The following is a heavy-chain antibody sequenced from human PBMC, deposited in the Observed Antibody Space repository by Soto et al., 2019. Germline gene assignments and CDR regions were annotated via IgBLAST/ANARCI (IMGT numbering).Heavy chain of an antibody. CDR2: MFYSGST. V-gene: IGHV4-59*01. CDR1: GGSISSYS. D-gene: IGHD2-15*01. CDR3: AVTPRYCSGGSCYPAHALDI. Sequence: LSLTCTVSGGSISSYSWSWIRQPPGKGLEWIGYMFYSGSTDYNPPLKSRVTISVGTSKSQFSLNLSSVTAADTAVYYCAVTPRYCSGGSCYPAHALDIWGPGRMVTVSS. J-gene: IGHJ3*02.